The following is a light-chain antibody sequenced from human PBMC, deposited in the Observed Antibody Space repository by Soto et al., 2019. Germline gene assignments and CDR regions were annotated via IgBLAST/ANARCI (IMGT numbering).Light chain of an antibody. CDR3: QQYNSYPLN. Sequence: IQMTQSPSSLSASVEDRVIITCRASQSISNHLNWYQQKPGKAPKLLIFAASSLQSGVPSKFSGSGSGTDFTLTISSLQPEDFATYYCQQYNSYPLNFGQGPRMDIK. CDR2: AAS. CDR1: QSISNH. V-gene: IGKV1-16*02. J-gene: IGKJ5*01.